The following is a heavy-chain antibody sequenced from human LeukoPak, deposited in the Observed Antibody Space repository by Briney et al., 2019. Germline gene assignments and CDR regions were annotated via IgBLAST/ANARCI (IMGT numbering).Heavy chain of an antibody. CDR2: INHSGST. V-gene: IGHV4-34*01. D-gene: IGHD3-3*01. Sequence: SETLSLTCAVYGGSFSGYYWSWIRQPPGKGLEWIGEINHSGSTNYNPSLKSRVTISIDTSKNQFSLKLSSVTAADTAVYYCARPLGYYDFWSGYYRYFQHWGQGTLVTVSS. J-gene: IGHJ1*01. CDR3: ARPLGYYDFWSGYYRYFQH. CDR1: GGSFSGYY.